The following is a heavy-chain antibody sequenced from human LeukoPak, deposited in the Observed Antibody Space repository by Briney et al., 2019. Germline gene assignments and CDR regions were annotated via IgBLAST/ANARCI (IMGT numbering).Heavy chain of an antibody. J-gene: IGHJ4*02. V-gene: IGHV3-74*01. CDR3: ARVGLGIGNYFDY. Sequence: GGSLRLSCAASGFTFSSYWMHWVRQAPGKGLVWVSRINSDGSSTSYADSVKGRFTISRDNAKNSLYLQMNSLRAEDTAVYYCARVGLGIGNYFDYWGQGTLVTVSS. D-gene: IGHD7-27*01. CDR2: INSDGSST. CDR1: GFTFSSYW.